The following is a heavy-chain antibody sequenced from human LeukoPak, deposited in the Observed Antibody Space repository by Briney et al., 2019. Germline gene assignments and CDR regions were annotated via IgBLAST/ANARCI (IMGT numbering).Heavy chain of an antibody. CDR2: INPNSVGT. J-gene: IGHJ6*03. CDR1: GYTFTGYY. Sequence: ASVKVSCKASGYTFTGYYMHWVRQAPGQGLEWMGWINPNSVGTNYAQKFQGRVTMTRDTSISTAYMELSSLRSEDTAVYYCASGNFLGYCTNGVCPRGYYYYMDVWGKGTTVTVSS. D-gene: IGHD2-8*01. CDR3: ASGNFLGYCTNGVCPRGYYYYMDV. V-gene: IGHV1-2*02.